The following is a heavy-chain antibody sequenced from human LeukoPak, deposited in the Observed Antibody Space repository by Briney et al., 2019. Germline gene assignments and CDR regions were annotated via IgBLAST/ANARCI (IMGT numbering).Heavy chain of an antibody. CDR1: GGSISSSSDY. CDR2: IYYSGST. D-gene: IGHD3-22*01. J-gene: IGHJ4*02. Sequence: SETVSLTCTVSGGSISSSSDYWGWIRQPPGKGLEWIGSIYYSGSTYYNPSLKRRVTISVDTSKNQFPLKLSSVTAADTAVYYCAKLYYYDSSGYQYYFDYWGQGGLVGVSS. CDR3: AKLYYYDSSGYQYYFDY. V-gene: IGHV4-39*01.